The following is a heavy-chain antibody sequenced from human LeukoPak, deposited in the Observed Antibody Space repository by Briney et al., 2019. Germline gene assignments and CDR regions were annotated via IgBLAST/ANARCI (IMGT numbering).Heavy chain of an antibody. J-gene: IGHJ5*02. CDR1: GYTFSSYW. D-gene: IGHD2/OR15-2a*01. CDR3: ARVLRGGWFDP. V-gene: IGHV3-7*01. Sequence: GGSLRLSCAASGYTFSSYWMSWVRQAPGKGLEWVANIKQDGSEKYYVDSVKGRFTISRDNAKKSLYLQMNSLRAEDTGVYYCARVLRGGWFDPWGQGTLVTVSS. CDR2: IKQDGSEK.